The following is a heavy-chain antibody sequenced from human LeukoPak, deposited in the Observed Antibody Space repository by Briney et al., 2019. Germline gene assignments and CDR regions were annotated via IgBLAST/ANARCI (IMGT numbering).Heavy chain of an antibody. CDR3: ARVFNWFDP. CDR1: GGSFSGYY. D-gene: IGHD3-9*01. V-gene: IGHV4-30-4*08. J-gene: IGHJ5*02. Sequence: SETLSLTCAVYGGSFSGYYWSWIRQPPGKGLEWIGYIYYSGSTYYNPSLKSRVTISVDTSKNQFSLKLSSVTAADTAVYYCARVFNWFDPWGQGTLVTVSS. CDR2: IYYSGST.